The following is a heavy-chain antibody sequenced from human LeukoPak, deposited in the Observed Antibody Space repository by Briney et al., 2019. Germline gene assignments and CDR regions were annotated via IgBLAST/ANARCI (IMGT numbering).Heavy chain of an antibody. V-gene: IGHV3-7*01. CDR1: GFTFSNAW. J-gene: IGHJ3*02. D-gene: IGHD3-3*01. CDR3: ASPEWLPDSIDI. Sequence: PGGSLRLSCAASGFTFSNAWMRWVRQAPGKGLEWVANIKQDGSEKYYVDSVKGRFTISRDNAENSLYLQMNSLRAEDTAVYYCASPEWLPDSIDIWGQGTMVTVSS. CDR2: IKQDGSEK.